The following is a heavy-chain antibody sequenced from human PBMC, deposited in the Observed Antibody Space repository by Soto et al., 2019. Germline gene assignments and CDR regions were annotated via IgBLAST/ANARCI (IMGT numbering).Heavy chain of an antibody. Sequence: ASVKVSCKASGGTFSSYAISWVRQAPGQGLEWMGGIIPIFGTSNYAQKFQGRVTITADESTSTAYMELSSLRSEDTAVYYCASGGYSSSALIDYSGQGTLVTVST. CDR2: IIPIFGTS. V-gene: IGHV1-69*13. CDR1: GGTFSSYA. CDR3: ASGGYSSSALIDY. D-gene: IGHD6-6*01. J-gene: IGHJ4*02.